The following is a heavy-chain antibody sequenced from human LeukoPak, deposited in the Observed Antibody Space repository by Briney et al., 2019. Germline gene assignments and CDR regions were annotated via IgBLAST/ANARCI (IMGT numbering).Heavy chain of an antibody. CDR2: INHSGST. D-gene: IGHD3-22*01. CDR1: GGSFRGYY. Sequence: SETLSLTCAFYGGSFRGYYLSWLRQPPRKGLEWIGEINHSGSTNYNPSLGSRVTMAVDTSKNQFSLNLKSVTAADTAVYYCARERGDNFESSGYKDYWGQGTLVTVSS. V-gene: IGHV4-34*10. J-gene: IGHJ4*02. CDR3: ARERGDNFESSGYKDY.